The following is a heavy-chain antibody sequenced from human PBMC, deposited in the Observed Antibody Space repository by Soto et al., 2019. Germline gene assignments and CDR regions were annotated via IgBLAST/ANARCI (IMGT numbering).Heavy chain of an antibody. D-gene: IGHD1-26*01. J-gene: IGHJ4*02. V-gene: IGHV1-69*01. CDR2: IIPIFGTA. CDR1: GGTFSSYS. Sequence: QVQLVQSGAEVKKPGSSVKVSCKASGGTFSSYSINWVRQAPGQGLEWMGEIIPIFGTANYAQKFQGRVRIPADESTSTAYSELSSLRSEDTAVYYCARDGGRHSGGIDYWGQGTLVTVSS. CDR3: ARDGGRHSGGIDY.